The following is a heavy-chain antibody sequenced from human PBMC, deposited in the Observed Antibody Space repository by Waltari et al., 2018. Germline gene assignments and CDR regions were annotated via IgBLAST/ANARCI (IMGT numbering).Heavy chain of an antibody. D-gene: IGHD6-13*01. J-gene: IGHJ6*03. CDR1: GYTFTYRY. CDR2: ITPFNGNT. CDR3: AIHTGIAAAEAYMDV. V-gene: IGHV1-45*02. Sequence: QMQLVQSGAEVKKTGSSVKVSCKASGYTFTYRYLPWVRQAPGQALEWMGWITPFNGNTNYAQKFQDRVTITRDMSMSTAYMELSSLRSEDTAMYYCAIHTGIAAAEAYMDVWGKGTTVTVSS.